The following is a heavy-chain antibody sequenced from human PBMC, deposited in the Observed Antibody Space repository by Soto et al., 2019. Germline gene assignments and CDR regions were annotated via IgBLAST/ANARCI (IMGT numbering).Heavy chain of an antibody. CDR2: IYYSGST. V-gene: IGHV4-59*08. D-gene: IGHD5-12*01. CDR1: GGSISSYY. Sequence: SETLSVTCTVSGGSISSYYWSWIRQPPGKGLEWIGYIYYSGSTNYNPSLKSRVTISVDTSKNQFSLKLSSVTAADTAVYYCARRSKREYSGYDGYFDYWGQGTLVTVSS. CDR3: ARRSKREYSGYDGYFDY. J-gene: IGHJ4*02.